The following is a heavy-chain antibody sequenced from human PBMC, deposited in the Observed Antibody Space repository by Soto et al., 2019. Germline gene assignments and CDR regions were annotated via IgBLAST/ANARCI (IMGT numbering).Heavy chain of an antibody. J-gene: IGHJ4*02. V-gene: IGHV3-48*02. D-gene: IGHD1-26*01. Sequence: GGSLRLSCAASGLTFRSYSMNWVRQDPGKGLEWVSYISSSSSTMYYADSVKGRFTISRDNAKNSLFLHMNSLRDEDTAVYYCARDSTDADSGSYSGDYWGQGTLVTVSS. CDR2: ISSSSSTM. CDR1: GLTFRSYS. CDR3: ARDSTDADSGSYSGDY.